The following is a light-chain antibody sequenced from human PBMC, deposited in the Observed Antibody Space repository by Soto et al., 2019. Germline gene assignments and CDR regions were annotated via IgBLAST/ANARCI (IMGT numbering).Light chain of an antibody. Sequence: QSVLTQPPSVSGAPGQRVTISCTGSSSNIGAGFDVQWYQQLPGTAPKLLVYTNNNRPSGVPDRFSGSKSGTSASLAITGLQAEDEADYYCQSYDSRLSAYVFGTGTKVTVL. CDR1: SSNIGAGFD. V-gene: IGLV1-40*01. CDR2: TNN. J-gene: IGLJ1*01. CDR3: QSYDSRLSAYV.